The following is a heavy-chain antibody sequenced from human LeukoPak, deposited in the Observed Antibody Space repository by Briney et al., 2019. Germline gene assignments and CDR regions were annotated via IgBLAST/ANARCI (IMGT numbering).Heavy chain of an antibody. Sequence: GGSLRLSCAASGFTFSSYSMNWVRQTPGKGLEWVSSIGTRRTSIYYADSVKGRFTISRDNAKNSLYLQMNSLRAEDTAVYYCARDYPDFDCWGQGTLVTVSS. CDR1: GFTFSSYS. V-gene: IGHV3-21*01. J-gene: IGHJ4*02. CDR2: IGTRRTSI. CDR3: ARDYPDFDC.